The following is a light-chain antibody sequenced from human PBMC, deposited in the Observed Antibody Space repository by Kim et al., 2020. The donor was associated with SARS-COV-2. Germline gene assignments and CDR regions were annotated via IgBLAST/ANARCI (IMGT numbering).Light chain of an antibody. CDR1: QGISNY. J-gene: IGKJ1*01. V-gene: IGKV1-27*01. CDR2: ATS. Sequence: DIQMTQSPSSLSASVGDRVTITCRASQGISNYLAWYQQKPGKVPKLLIYATSTLQSGVPSRSSGSGSGTDFTLTISSLQSEDVASYYCQKYNSAPWTFGQGTKVDIK. CDR3: QKYNSAPWT.